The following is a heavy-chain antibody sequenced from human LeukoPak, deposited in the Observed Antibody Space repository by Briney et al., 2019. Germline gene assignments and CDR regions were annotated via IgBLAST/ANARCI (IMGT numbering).Heavy chain of an antibody. CDR2: LNPNTGVT. Sequence: ASVKVSCKASGYTFTGYYMYWVRQAPGQGLEWLGWLNPNTGVTWYVQKFQGRVTMSRDTSISTAYMELSRLTSDDTAVYHCATAVVVGGYYRVYFDYWGQGTLVTVSS. D-gene: IGHD3-3*01. CDR1: GYTFTGYY. CDR3: ATAVVVGGYYRVYFDY. J-gene: IGHJ4*02. V-gene: IGHV1-2*02.